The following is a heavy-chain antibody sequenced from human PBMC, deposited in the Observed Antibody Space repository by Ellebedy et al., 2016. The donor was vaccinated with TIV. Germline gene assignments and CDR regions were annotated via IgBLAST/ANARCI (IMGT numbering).Heavy chain of an antibody. CDR3: ARSYGARTSGP. CDR1: GFTFSSYE. CDR2: ISGSASVT. D-gene: IGHD3-16*01. J-gene: IGHJ5*02. V-gene: IGHV3-48*03. Sequence: PGGSLRLSCAVSGFTFSSYEMNWVRQAPGKGLEWVSYISGSASVTAYADSVKGRFTISRDNARTSLYLQMNSLRVDDTAMYYSARSYGARTSGPWGQGTLVTVSS.